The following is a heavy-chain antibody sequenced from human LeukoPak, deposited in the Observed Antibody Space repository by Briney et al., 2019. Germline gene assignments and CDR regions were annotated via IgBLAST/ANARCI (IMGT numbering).Heavy chain of an antibody. J-gene: IGHJ6*02. CDR1: GYSFTSYW. CDR3: VRQSSLIVVVPAAIDYYYGMDV. CDR2: IYPGDSDT. V-gene: IGHV5-51*01. Sequence: PGESLKISCKGSGYSFTSYWIGWVRQMPGKGLEWMGIIYPGDSDTRYSPSFQGQVTISADKSISTAYLQWSSLKASDTAMYYCVRQSSLIVVVPAAIDYYYGMDVWGQGTTVTVSS. D-gene: IGHD2-2*01.